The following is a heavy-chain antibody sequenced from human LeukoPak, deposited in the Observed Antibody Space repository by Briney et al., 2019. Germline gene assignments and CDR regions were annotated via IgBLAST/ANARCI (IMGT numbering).Heavy chain of an antibody. J-gene: IGHJ4*02. CDR1: GFTVGSNY. CDR3: ARGRSNTSFFDY. Sequence: GGSLRLSCAASGFTVGSNYMGWVRQVPGKGPEWVSVMYTGGNTYYTDSVKGRFTISRDSPKNTLDLQMNSLRVEDTAVYYCARGRSNTSFFDYWGQGTLVTVSS. D-gene: IGHD2-2*01. CDR2: MYTGGNT. V-gene: IGHV3-66*01.